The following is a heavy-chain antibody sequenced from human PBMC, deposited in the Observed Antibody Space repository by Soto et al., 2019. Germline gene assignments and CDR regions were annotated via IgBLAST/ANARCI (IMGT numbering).Heavy chain of an antibody. CDR3: ARGPPIRYFDWLLFFDY. J-gene: IGHJ4*02. V-gene: IGHV1-2*04. CDR1: GYTFTGYY. Sequence: GASVKVSCKASGYTFTGYYMHWVRQAPGQGLEWMGWINPNSGGTNYAQKFQGWVTMTRDTSISTAYMELSRLRSDDTAVYYCARGPPIRYFDWLLFFDYWGQGTLVTVS. CDR2: INPNSGGT. D-gene: IGHD3-9*01.